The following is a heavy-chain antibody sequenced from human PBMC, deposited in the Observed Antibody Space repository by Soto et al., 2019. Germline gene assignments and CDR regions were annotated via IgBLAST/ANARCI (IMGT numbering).Heavy chain of an antibody. V-gene: IGHV3-23*01. D-gene: IGHD6-13*01. CDR2: ISGSGGTT. CDR3: VKDQAAAGTISRYFQH. J-gene: IGHJ1*01. CDR1: GFSFSTYA. Sequence: GGSLRLSCAASGFSFSTYAMSWVRQAPGKGLEWVSGISGSGGTTYYADSVKGRFTISRDNSKNTLYLQVNSLRAEDTAVYYCVKDQAAAGTISRYFQHWGQGTLVTVSS.